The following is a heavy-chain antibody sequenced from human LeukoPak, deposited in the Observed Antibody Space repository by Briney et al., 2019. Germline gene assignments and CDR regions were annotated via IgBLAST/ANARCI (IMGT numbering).Heavy chain of an antibody. CDR2: MNPNSGNT. CDR3: ARGKALRFLKWFPRRGMDV. Sequence: ASVKVSCKASGYTFTSYDINWVRQATGQGLEWMGWMNPNSGNTGYAQKFQGRVTMTRNTSISTAYMELSSLRSEDTAVYYCARGKALRFLKWFPRRGMDVWGQGTTVTVSS. CDR1: GYTFTSYD. J-gene: IGHJ6*02. D-gene: IGHD3-3*01. V-gene: IGHV1-8*01.